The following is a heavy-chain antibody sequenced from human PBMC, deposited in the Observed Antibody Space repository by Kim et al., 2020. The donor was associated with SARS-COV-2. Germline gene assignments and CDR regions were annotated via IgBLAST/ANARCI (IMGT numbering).Heavy chain of an antibody. J-gene: IGHJ6*02. D-gene: IGHD4-4*01. V-gene: IGHV3-66*01. Sequence: YADTVKGRFTISRDNAKNELYRQMNSLRAEDTAVYYCARITTSYYYYGMDVWGQGTTGTVSS. CDR3: ARITTSYYYYGMDV.